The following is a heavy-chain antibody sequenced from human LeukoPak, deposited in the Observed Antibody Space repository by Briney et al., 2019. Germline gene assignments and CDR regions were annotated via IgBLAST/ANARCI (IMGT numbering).Heavy chain of an antibody. J-gene: IGHJ4*02. CDR2: ISGSGGST. Sequence: PGGSLRLSCAASGFTFSSYAMSWVRQAPGKGLEWVSAISGSGGSTYYADSVKARFTISRDNSKNTLYLQMNSLRAEDTAVYYCAKDPYSGSYSRGYWGQGTLVTVSS. CDR1: GFTFSSYA. V-gene: IGHV3-23*01. CDR3: AKDPYSGSYSRGY. D-gene: IGHD1-26*01.